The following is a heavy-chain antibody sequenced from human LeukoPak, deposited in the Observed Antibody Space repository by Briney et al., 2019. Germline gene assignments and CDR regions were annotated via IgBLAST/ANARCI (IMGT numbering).Heavy chain of an antibody. CDR1: GYSIGSGYY. CDR2: IYHSAST. Sequence: SETLSLTXAVSGYSIGSGYYWGWIREPPGKGLEWIGSIYHSASTYYNPSLKSRVTISVDTTKNQFSLKLSSVNAADTAVYYCARLISGSSGYYHYYYYYYYMDVWGKGTTVTVSS. D-gene: IGHD3-22*01. V-gene: IGHV4-38-2*01. CDR3: ARLISGSSGYYHYYYYYYYMDV. J-gene: IGHJ6*03.